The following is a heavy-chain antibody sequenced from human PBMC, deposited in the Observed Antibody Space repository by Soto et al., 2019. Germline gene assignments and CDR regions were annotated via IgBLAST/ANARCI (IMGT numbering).Heavy chain of an antibody. V-gene: IGHV3-48*01. D-gene: IGHD2-15*01. J-gene: IGHJ3*02. CDR1: GFTFSSYS. CDR2: ISSSSTI. CDR3: ARTNRILDAFDI. Sequence: GGSLRLSCAASGFTFSSYSMNWVRQAPGKGLEWVSYISSSSTIYYADSVKGRFTISRDNAKNSLYLQMNSLRAEDTAVYYCARTNRILDAFDIWGQGTMVTVSS.